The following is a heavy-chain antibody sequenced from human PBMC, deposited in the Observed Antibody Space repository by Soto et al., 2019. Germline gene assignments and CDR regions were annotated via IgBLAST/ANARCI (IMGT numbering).Heavy chain of an antibody. V-gene: IGHV1-18*04. CDR3: ARYRTDAFTDMAPTDY. CDR1: GYTFTSYG. D-gene: IGHD5-18*01. Sequence: ASVKVSCKASGYTFTSYGISWVRQAPGQGLEWMGWISAYNGNTNYAQKLQGRVTMTTDTSTSTAYMELRSLRSDDTAVYHCARYRTDAFTDMAPTDYWGQGTLVTVSS. J-gene: IGHJ4*02. CDR2: ISAYNGNT.